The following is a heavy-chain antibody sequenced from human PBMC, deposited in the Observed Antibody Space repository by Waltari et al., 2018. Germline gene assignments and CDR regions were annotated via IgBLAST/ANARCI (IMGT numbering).Heavy chain of an antibody. CDR2: IRYDGSNE. V-gene: IGHV3-30*02. J-gene: IGHJ4*02. CDR3: AKGKIGQQLVRDFDY. D-gene: IGHD6-13*01. Sequence: LVESGGGVVQPGGSLRLSCAASGFIFSNYAMHWVRQAPGKGLEWSSFIRYDGSNEYYADSVKGRFTISRDNSKNTLYLQMNSLRAEDTAVYYCAKGKIGQQLVRDFDYWGQGTLVTVSS. CDR1: GFIFSNYA.